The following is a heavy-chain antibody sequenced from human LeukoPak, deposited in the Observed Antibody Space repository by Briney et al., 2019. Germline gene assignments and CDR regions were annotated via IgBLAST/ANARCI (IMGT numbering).Heavy chain of an antibody. J-gene: IGHJ4*02. D-gene: IGHD5-12*01. CDR2: INNRGTT. CDR3: ARVHLWWLTPFDF. V-gene: IGHV4-34*01. Sequence: KPSETLSLTCAVSGGSLSPHYWSWIRRPLGKGLEWIGEINNRGTTNYSPSLRGRATISVDTSKNQFSLRLTSVTAADTAIYYCARVHLWWLTPFDFWGQGTLDTVSS. CDR1: GGSLSPHY.